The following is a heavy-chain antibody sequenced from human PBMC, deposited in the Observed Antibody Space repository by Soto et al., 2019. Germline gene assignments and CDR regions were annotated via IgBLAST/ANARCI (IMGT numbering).Heavy chain of an antibody. J-gene: IGHJ6*02. V-gene: IGHV4-59*01. Sequence: XATLSLTCTVSGDSINKYYWTGIRQPPGKGLEWIGYIYDSGSTSYNPSLKSRLTISVDTSKNQFSLKLKSVTAADTAVYYCARGTKYYYQGMDVWGQGTTVTVSS. CDR2: IYDSGST. CDR3: ARGTKYYYQGMDV. CDR1: GDSINKYY.